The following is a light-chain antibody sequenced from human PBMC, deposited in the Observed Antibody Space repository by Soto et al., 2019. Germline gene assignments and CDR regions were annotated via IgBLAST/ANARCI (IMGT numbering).Light chain of an antibody. CDR1: QNLMHSNGYNY. CDR3: MQTLQTPT. Sequence: DIVMTQSPLSLPVTPGEPASISCRSSQNLMHSNGYNYLDWYVQKPGQSPQLLIYLGSNRASGVPDRFSGSELGTDFTLKISRVEAEDVGVYYCMQTLQTPTFGQGTKVDIK. V-gene: IGKV2-28*01. J-gene: IGKJ1*01. CDR2: LGS.